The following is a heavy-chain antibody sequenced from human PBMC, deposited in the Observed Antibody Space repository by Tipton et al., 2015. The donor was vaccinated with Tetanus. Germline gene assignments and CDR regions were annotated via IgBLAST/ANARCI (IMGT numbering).Heavy chain of an antibody. V-gene: IGHV3-30-3*01. Sequence: SLRLSCAASGFTFTRYAMHWVRQTPVKGLEWVAVITFDGSTKYYGDSVKGRFTLSRDNSQNTLFLQMNSLKVEDTAVYYCAREDGGPTLDYFDSWGQGVLVIVSS. CDR3: AREDGGPTLDYFDS. J-gene: IGHJ4*02. CDR2: ITFDGSTK. D-gene: IGHD3-16*01. CDR1: GFTFTRYA.